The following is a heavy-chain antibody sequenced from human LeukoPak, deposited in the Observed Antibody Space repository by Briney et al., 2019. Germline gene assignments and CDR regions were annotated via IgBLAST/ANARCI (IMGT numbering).Heavy chain of an antibody. V-gene: IGHV5-51*01. CDR2: IYPGDSDT. CDR1: GYRFTNYW. Sequence: GESLKISCKRSGYRFTNYWIGWVRQMPGKGLEWMGIIYPGDSDTRYSPSFQGQVTISADKSISTAYLQWSSLKASDTAMYYCARSLGYCSGGSCHGHFDYWGQGSLVTVSS. CDR3: ARSLGYCSGGSCHGHFDY. D-gene: IGHD2-15*01. J-gene: IGHJ4*02.